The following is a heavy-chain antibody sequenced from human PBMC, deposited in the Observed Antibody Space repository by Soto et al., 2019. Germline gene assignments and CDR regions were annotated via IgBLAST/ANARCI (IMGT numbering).Heavy chain of an antibody. V-gene: IGHV3-33*01. D-gene: IGHD4-17*01. J-gene: IGHJ4*02. CDR3: ARSNLKDDYGDYPRDY. Sequence: VGSLRLSCAASGFTFSRYGMHWVRQAPGKGLEWVAIIWFDGSYKYYADSVKGRFTISRDNSKNTVYLQMNSLRAEDTALYYCARSNLKDDYGDYPRDYWGQGTLVTVSS. CDR1: GFTFSRYG. CDR2: IWFDGSYK.